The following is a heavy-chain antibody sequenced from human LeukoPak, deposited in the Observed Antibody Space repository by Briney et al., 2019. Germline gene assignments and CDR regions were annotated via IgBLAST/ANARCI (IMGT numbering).Heavy chain of an antibody. CDR3: AKSSGSYSPFDY. Sequence: PGGSLRLSCAASGFTFSSYGMHWVRQAPGKGLEWVAVISYDGSNKYYADSVKGRFTISRDNSKNTLYLQMNSLRAEDTAVYYCAKSSGSYSPFDYWGQGTLVTVSS. J-gene: IGHJ4*02. V-gene: IGHV3-30*18. CDR2: ISYDGSNK. D-gene: IGHD1-26*01. CDR1: GFTFSSYG.